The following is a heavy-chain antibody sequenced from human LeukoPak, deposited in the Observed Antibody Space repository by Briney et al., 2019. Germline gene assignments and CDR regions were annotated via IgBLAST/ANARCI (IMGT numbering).Heavy chain of an antibody. CDR1: GFTFSNNG. Sequence: PGGSLRLSCAASGFTFSNNGMTWVRQAPGKGMEWVTGISDGGDTTYDAGSVKGRFTVSRDNSKNILYLQMNSLRAEDTAIYCCAKTQGFFDHWGQGSLVTVSS. V-gene: IGHV3-23*01. CDR2: ISDGGDTT. CDR3: AKTQGFFDH. J-gene: IGHJ4*02.